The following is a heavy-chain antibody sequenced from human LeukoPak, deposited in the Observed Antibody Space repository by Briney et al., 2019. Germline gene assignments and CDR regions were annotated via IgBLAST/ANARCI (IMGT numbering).Heavy chain of an antibody. D-gene: IGHD1-26*01. J-gene: IGHJ4*02. CDR2: ISSSSTI. CDR3: ARDRLSGGYIDY. Sequence: PGGSLRPSCAAPGFTFSSYSMKWVRQAPGKGLEWVSYISSSSTIYYADSVKGRFTISRDNAKNSMYLQMNSLRAEDSTVYYCARDRLSGGYIDYWGQGTLVTVSS. V-gene: IGHV3-48*01. CDR1: GFTFSSYS.